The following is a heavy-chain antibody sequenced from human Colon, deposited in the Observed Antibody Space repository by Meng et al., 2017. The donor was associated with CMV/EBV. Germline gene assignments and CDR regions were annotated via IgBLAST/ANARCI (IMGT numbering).Heavy chain of an antibody. CDR3: ARDGYSSSFDV. CDR1: GGSFGGYY. Sequence: GSLRLSCAVYGGSFGGYYWSWIRQPPGKGLEWIGEINHSGSTNYNPSLKSRVTISVDTSKNQFSLKLSSVTAADTAVYYCARDGYSSSFDVWGQGTTVTVSS. J-gene: IGHJ6*02. CDR2: INHSGST. V-gene: IGHV4-34*01. D-gene: IGHD6-13*01.